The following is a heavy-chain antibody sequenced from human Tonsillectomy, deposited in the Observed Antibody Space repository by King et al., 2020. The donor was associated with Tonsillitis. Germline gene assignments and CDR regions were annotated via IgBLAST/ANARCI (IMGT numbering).Heavy chain of an antibody. CDR3: ARRVRLDYYFDY. CDR2: IYPGDSDT. J-gene: IGHJ4*02. CDR1: GYNFTTYW. Sequence: VQLVQSGAVVKKPGESLKISCKGSGYNFTTYWIGWVRQMPGKGLEWMGIIYPGDSDTRYSPSFQGQVTISADKSISTAYLQLRSLQASVTAMYYCARRVRLDYYFDYWGQGTLVSVSS. D-gene: IGHD1-1*01. V-gene: IGHV5-51*01.